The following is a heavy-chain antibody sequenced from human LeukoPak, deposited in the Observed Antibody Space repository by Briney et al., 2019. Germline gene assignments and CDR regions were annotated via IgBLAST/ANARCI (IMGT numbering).Heavy chain of an antibody. CDR1: GGTFSSYA. CDR3: ARELVPAAPLDY. CDR2: IIPILGIA. J-gene: IGHJ4*02. V-gene: IGHV1-69*04. Sequence: SVKVSCKASGGTFSSYAISWVRQAPGQGLEWMGRIIPILGIANYAQKFQGRVTITADKSTSTAYMELSSLRSEDTAVYYCARELVPAAPLDYWGQGTLVTVSS. D-gene: IGHD2-2*01.